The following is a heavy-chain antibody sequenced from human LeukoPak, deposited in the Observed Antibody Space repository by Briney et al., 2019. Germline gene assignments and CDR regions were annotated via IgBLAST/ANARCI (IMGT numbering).Heavy chain of an antibody. J-gene: IGHJ4*02. V-gene: IGHV4-39*02. CDR2: IYYSGST. Sequence: SETLSLTCTVSGGSISSSSYYWGWIRQPPGKGLEWIGSIYYSGSTYYNPSLKSRVTISVDTSKNQFSLKLSSVTAADTAVYYCARELELRGRGLDFWGQGTLVTVSS. CDR1: GGSISSSSYY. CDR3: ARELELRGRGLDF. D-gene: IGHD1-7*01.